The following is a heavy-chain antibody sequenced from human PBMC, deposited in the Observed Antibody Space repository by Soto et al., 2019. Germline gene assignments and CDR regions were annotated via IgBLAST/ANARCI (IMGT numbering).Heavy chain of an antibody. CDR2: IIPISDTT. V-gene: IGHV1-69*01. D-gene: IGHD2-2*01. CDR1: GGTFSSYA. CDR3: ASSQGSSTSLEIYYYYSYGMDV. J-gene: IGHJ6*02. Sequence: QVQLVQSGAEVKKPGSSVKVSCKASGGTFSSYAIRWVRQAPGQGLEWMGGIIPISDTTNYAQKFQGRVTITADESTSTAYMELSSLLSEDTAVYYCASSQGSSTSLEIYYYYSYGMDVWGQGTTVTVSS.